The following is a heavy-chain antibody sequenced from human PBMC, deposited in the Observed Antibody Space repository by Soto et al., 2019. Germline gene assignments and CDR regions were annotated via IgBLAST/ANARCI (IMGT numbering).Heavy chain of an antibody. J-gene: IGHJ4*02. D-gene: IGHD3-10*01. CDR3: ARVGGGSGNFDY. CDR2: ISGDGSFT. CDR1: GFTFSNYW. V-gene: IGHV3-74*01. Sequence: PGGSLRLSCGASGFTFSNYWMHWVRQAPGEGLVWVARISGDGSFTRFADSVKGRFTISRDNAKNTLYLQMSSLRVDDTAVYYCARVGGGSGNFDYWGQGALVTVPS.